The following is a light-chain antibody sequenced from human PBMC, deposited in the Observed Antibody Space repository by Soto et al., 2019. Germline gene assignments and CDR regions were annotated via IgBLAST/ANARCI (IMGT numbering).Light chain of an antibody. V-gene: IGKV1-39*01. CDR2: AAS. CDR1: QSISSY. Sequence: DIPMTQSPSSLSASVGDRVTITCRASQSISSYLNWYQQKPGKAPKLLIYAASSLQSGVPSRFSGSGSGTDFTLTISSLQPEDFATYYCQQSYSTPPTYTFGQGTKLEIK. J-gene: IGKJ2*01. CDR3: QQSYSTPPTYT.